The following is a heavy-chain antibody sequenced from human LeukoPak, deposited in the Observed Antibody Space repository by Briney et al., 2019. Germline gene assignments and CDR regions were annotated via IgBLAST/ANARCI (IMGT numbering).Heavy chain of an antibody. D-gene: IGHD2-21*01. CDR1: GGTFSSYA. J-gene: IGHJ6*03. CDR2: IIPIFGTA. CDR3: ATLYDMIAMEYYYYYYMDV. V-gene: IGHV1-69*13. Sequence: LVKVSCKASGGTFSSYAISWVRQAPGQGLEWMGGIIPIFGTANYAQKFQGRVTITADESTSTAYMVLSSLRSEDTAVYYCATLYDMIAMEYYYYYYMDVWGKGTTVTVSS.